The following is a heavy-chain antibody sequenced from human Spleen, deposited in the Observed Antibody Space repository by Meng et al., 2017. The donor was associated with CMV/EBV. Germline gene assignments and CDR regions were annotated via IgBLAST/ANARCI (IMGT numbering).Heavy chain of an antibody. Sequence: TLSLTCAVYGGSFSGYYWSWIRQHPGKGLEWIGYIYYSGSTYYNPSLKSRVTISVDTSKNQFSLKLSSVTAADTAVYYCAKRARPRDIGGLDAFDFWGQGTMVTVSS. CDR2: IYYSGST. D-gene: IGHD2-15*01. J-gene: IGHJ3*01. CDR3: AKRARPRDIGGLDAFDF. CDR1: GGSFSGYY. V-gene: IGHV4-31*11.